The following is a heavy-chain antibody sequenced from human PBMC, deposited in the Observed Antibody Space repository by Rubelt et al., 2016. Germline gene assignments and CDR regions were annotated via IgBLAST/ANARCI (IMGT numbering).Heavy chain of an antibody. J-gene: IGHJ5*02. V-gene: IGHV1-18*01. CDR1: GYTFTSYG. CDR2: IGAYNGNT. D-gene: IGHD2-2*01. Sequence: QVQLVQSGAEVKKPGASVKVSCKASGYTFTSYGISWVRQAPGQGLEWMGWIGAYNGNTNYAQKLQGSVTMTTDTATSTAYMELRSLRSEDTAVYYCARASSTSYWEGWFDPWGQGTLVTVSS. CDR3: ARASSTSYWEGWFDP.